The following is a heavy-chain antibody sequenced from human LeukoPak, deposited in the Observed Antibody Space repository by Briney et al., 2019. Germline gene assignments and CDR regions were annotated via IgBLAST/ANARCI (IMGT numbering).Heavy chain of an antibody. J-gene: IGHJ4*02. CDR1: GLTVSSNY. D-gene: IGHD3-22*01. Sequence: GGSLRLSCAASGLTVSSNYMSWVRQAPGKGLEWVANIKQDGSEKYYVDSVKGRFTISRDNAKNSLYLQMNSLRAEDTAVYYCARRVRRGYYYVHWGQGTLVTVSS. CDR2: IKQDGSEK. V-gene: IGHV3-7*01. CDR3: ARRVRRGYYYVH.